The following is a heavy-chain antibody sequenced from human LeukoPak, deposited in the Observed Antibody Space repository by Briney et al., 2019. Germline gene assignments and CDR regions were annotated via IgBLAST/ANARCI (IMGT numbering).Heavy chain of an antibody. CDR3: ARVYRDILTGTDAFDI. CDR2: IKQDGSEK. D-gene: IGHD3-9*01. V-gene: IGHV3-7*05. CDR1: GFTFSSYW. J-gene: IGHJ3*02. Sequence: GGSLRLSCASSGFTFSSYWMSWVRQAPGKGLYSVANIKQDGSEKYYVDSVKGRFTISRANAKNSLYLQMNSLRAEDTAVYYCARVYRDILTGTDAFDIWGQGTMVTVSS.